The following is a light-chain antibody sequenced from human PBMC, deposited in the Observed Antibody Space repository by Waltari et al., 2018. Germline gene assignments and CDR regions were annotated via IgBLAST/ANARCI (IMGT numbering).Light chain of an antibody. CDR3: LQYDLHPWT. V-gene: IGKV1-5*03. CDR1: QNINKW. CDR2: TAS. Sequence: DIQIPQSPSTMPASMGDRVRLTCRASQNINKWLAWYQQKPGKAPKLLIHTASTLESGAPSRFSGSGLGTEFTLTISSLQPDDFSTYYCLQYDLHPWTFGQGTQLQIK. J-gene: IGKJ1*01.